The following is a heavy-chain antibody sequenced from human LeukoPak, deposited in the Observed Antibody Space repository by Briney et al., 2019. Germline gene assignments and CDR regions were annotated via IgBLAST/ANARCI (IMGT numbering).Heavy chain of an antibody. CDR1: GFTFSSYG. V-gene: IGHV3-30*18. CDR2: ISYDGSNK. Sequence: RGSRSLSCAASGFTFSSYGMHWVRQAPGKGLEWVAVISYDGSNKYYADSVRGRFTASRDNSKNTLYLQMNSLRAEDTAVYYCAKGSEGWLQFLHGYYFDYWGKGT. CDR3: AKGSEGWLQFLHGYYFDY. J-gene: IGHJ4*02. D-gene: IGHD5-24*01.